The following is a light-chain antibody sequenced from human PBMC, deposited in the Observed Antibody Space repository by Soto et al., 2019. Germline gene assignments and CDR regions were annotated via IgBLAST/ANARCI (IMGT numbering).Light chain of an antibody. J-gene: IGLJ1*01. CDR1: SSDVGAYYY. CDR2: EVT. Sequence: QSALTQPASVSGSPGQSITISCTGASSDVGAYYYVSWYQHYPGKAPKLMIYEVTNRPSGVSNRFSGSKSGNTASLTISGLQAKDEADYYCSSYTTSSTLWVFGTGTKVTVL. CDR3: SSYTTSSTLWV. V-gene: IGLV2-14*01.